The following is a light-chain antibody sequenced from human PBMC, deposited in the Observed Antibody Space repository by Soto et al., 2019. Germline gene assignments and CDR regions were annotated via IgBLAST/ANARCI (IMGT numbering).Light chain of an antibody. V-gene: IGKV1-5*01. CDR3: HQDKTWST. CDR1: EDVAKF. CDR2: DAS. Sequence: EIQMTQSPSTLSASVGDTVSVTCRASEDVAKFLAWHQQKPGRAPEILISDASDLKSGVPSRFRGSGSGTDINLTISVRQADASATYYCHQDKTWSTFGQGTKVEIK. J-gene: IGKJ1*01.